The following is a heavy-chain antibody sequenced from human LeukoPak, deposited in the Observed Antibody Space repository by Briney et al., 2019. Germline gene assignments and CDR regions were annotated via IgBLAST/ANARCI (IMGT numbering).Heavy chain of an antibody. J-gene: IGHJ4*02. CDR2: IRYDGSNK. CDR1: GFTFSSYG. V-gene: IGHV3-30*02. D-gene: IGHD6-13*01. Sequence: GGSLRLSCAASGFTFSSYGMHWVRQAPGKGLEWVAFIRYDGSNKYYADSVKGRFTISRDNSKNTLYLQMNSLRAEDTAVYYCAKRVTSSSSWYGFDYWGQGTLVTVSS. CDR3: AKRVTSSSSWYGFDY.